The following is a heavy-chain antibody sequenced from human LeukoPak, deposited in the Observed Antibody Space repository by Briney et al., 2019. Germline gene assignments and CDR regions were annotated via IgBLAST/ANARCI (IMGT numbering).Heavy chain of an antibody. J-gene: IGHJ5*02. Sequence: GGSLRLSCAASGFTFSSYWMSWVRQAPGKGLEWVANIKQDGSEKYYVDSVKGRFTISRDNAKNSLYLQMNSLRAEDTAVYYCARMEIYYGSGRVRQRWFDPWGQGTLVTVSS. CDR2: IKQDGSEK. D-gene: IGHD3-10*01. CDR3: ARMEIYYGSGRVRQRWFDP. V-gene: IGHV3-7*01. CDR1: GFTFSSYW.